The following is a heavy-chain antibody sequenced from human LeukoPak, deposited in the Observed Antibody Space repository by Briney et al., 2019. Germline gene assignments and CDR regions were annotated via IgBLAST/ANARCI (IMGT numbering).Heavy chain of an antibody. J-gene: IGHJ4*02. Sequence: SETLSLTCTVSRGSISSGAYYYNWIRQPAGKGLEWIGRIYTSGSTNYNPSLKSRLTISVDTSKNQFSLKLSSVTAADTAVYYCARDVYDFWSGYYDWGPGTLVTVSS. D-gene: IGHD3-3*01. CDR2: IYTSGST. V-gene: IGHV4-61*02. CDR3: ARDVYDFWSGYYD. CDR1: RGSISSGAYY.